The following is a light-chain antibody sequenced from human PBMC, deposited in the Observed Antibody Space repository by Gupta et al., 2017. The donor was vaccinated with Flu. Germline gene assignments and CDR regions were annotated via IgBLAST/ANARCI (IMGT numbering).Light chain of an antibody. V-gene: IGLV2-23*01. J-gene: IGLJ1*01. CDR1: TNDVSKNNL. CDR3: CSYATTDAPYV. Sequence: QSALTQPASVSGSPGQSITISCPGTTNDVSKNNLLSWFQQFPGKAPKLIIYEGNKRPSDISNRFSASKSGNTASLTISGLQGEDEADYFCCSYATTDAPYVFGTGTRVTVL. CDR2: EGN.